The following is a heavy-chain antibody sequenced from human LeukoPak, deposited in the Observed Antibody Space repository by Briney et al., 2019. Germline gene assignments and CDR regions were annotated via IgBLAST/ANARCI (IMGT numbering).Heavy chain of an antibody. Sequence: GASVKVSCNASGYTFTSYGISWVRQAPGQGLEWMGWISAYNGNTNYAQKLQGRVTMTTDTSTSTAYMELRSLRSDDTAVYYCARLGLDLGYCSAGSCALDYWGQGTLVTVSS. CDR3: ARLGLDLGYCSAGSCALDY. D-gene: IGHD2-15*01. V-gene: IGHV1-18*01. CDR1: GYTFTSYG. J-gene: IGHJ4*02. CDR2: ISAYNGNT.